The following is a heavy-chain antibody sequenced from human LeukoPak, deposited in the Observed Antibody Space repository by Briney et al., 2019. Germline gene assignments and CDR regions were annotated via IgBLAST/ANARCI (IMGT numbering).Heavy chain of an antibody. Sequence: GGTLRLSCAASGFTFSNHGMNWVRQAPGKGLEWVSGISPSGDITYYTDSVQGRFTISRDNSKNTLYLQMNSLRVEDTAIYYCARDPSTLLPTDDSWGQGTLVAVSS. J-gene: IGHJ4*02. CDR1: GFTFSNHG. V-gene: IGHV3-23*01. D-gene: IGHD2-2*01. CDR2: ISPSGDIT. CDR3: ARDPSTLLPTDDS.